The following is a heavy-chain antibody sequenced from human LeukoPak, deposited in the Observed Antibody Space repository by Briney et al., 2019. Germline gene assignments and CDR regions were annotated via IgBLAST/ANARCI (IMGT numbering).Heavy chain of an antibody. CDR2: IIPIFGTA. D-gene: IGHD6-13*01. V-gene: IGHV1-69*05. J-gene: IGHJ1*01. Sequence: SVKVSCKASGGTFSSYAISWVRQAPEQGLEWMGRIIPIFGTANYAQKFQGRVTITTDESTSTAYMELSSLRSEDTAVYYCARIAAAGTDTEYFQHWGQGTLVTVSS. CDR1: GGTFSSYA. CDR3: ARIAAAGTDTEYFQH.